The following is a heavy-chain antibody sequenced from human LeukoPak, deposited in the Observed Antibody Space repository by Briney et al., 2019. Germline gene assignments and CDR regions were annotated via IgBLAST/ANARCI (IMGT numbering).Heavy chain of an antibody. CDR3: ARDYRGVGSYYYYYYMDV. V-gene: IGHV3-48*01. CDR2: ISSSSSTI. J-gene: IGHJ6*03. Sequence: GGSLRLSCAASGFTFSSYSMNWVRQAPGKGLEWVSCISSSSSTIYYADSVKGRFTISRDNAKNSLYLQMNSLRAEDTAVYYCARDYRGVGSYYYYYYMDVWGKGTTVTVSS. CDR1: GFTFSSYS. D-gene: IGHD1-26*01.